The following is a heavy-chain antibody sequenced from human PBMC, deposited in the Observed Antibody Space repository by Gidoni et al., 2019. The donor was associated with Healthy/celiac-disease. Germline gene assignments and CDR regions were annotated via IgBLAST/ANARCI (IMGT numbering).Heavy chain of an antibody. CDR2: INPSCGST. V-gene: IGHV1-46*01. Sequence: QVQLVQSGAEVKKPGASVKVSCKASGYTFTSYYMHWVRQAPGQGLAWMGIINPSCGSTSYAQKFQGRVTMTRDTSTSTVYMELSSLRSEDTAVYYCARDTPIPIIMDVWGQGTTVTVSS. J-gene: IGHJ6*02. CDR3: ARDTPIPIIMDV. CDR1: GYTFTSYY.